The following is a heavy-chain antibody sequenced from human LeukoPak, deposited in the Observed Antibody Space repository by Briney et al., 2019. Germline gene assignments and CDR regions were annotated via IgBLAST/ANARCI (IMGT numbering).Heavy chain of an antibody. CDR3: ARHAGYCSSTSCYIGYYYYGMDV. CDR1: GGSISSGGYS. V-gene: IGHV4-30-2*01. J-gene: IGHJ6*02. CDR2: IYHSGST. D-gene: IGHD2-2*02. Sequence: SQTLSLTCAVSGGSISSGGYSWSWIRQPPGKGLERIGYIYHSGSTYYNPSLKSRVTISVDTSKNQFSLKLSSVTAADTAVYYCARHAGYCSSTSCYIGYYYYGMDVWGQGTTVTVSS.